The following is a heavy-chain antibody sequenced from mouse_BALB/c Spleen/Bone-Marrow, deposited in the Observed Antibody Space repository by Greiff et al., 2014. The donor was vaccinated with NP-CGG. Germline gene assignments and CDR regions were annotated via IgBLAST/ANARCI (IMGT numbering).Heavy chain of an antibody. D-gene: IGHD2-4*01. CDR1: GYTFTSYW. Sequence: VQLQQSGAELVKPGASVKLSCKASGYTFTSYWMHWVKQRPGQGLEWIGEIDPSDSYTNYNQKFKGKATLTVDKSSSTAYMQLSSLTSEDSAVYYCARYGDYFPWFAYWGQGTLVTVSA. CDR3: ARYGDYFPWFAY. CDR2: IDPSDSYT. V-gene: IGHV1-69*02. J-gene: IGHJ3*01.